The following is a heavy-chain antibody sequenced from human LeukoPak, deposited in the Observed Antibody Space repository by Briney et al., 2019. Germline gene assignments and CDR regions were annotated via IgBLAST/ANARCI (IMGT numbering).Heavy chain of an antibody. V-gene: IGHV3-74*01. CDR2: INSDGSST. J-gene: IGHJ5*02. CDR3: ARDGISYGIIAGGWFDP. CDR1: GFTFSSYW. D-gene: IGHD3-3*02. Sequence: PGGSLTLSCAASGFTFSSYWMHWIRQAPGKGLVWVSRINSDGSSTSYADSVKGRFTISRDNAKNTLYLQMNSLRAEDTAVYYCARDGISYGIIAGGWFDPWGQGTLVTVSS.